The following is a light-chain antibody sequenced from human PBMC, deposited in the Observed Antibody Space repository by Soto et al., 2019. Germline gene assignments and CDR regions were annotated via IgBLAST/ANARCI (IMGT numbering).Light chain of an antibody. CDR1: QSLLNSNGYNC. J-gene: IGKJ1*01. V-gene: IGKV2-28*01. CDR2: LGS. Sequence: DIVMTQSPLSLPVTPGEPASISCRSSQSLLNSNGYNCLEWYLQKPGQSPQLLIYLGSYRASGVPDRCSGSGSGTDFTLKISRVEAEDVGVYFGMQSLQTPLTFGQGTKVEIK. CDR3: MQSLQTPLT.